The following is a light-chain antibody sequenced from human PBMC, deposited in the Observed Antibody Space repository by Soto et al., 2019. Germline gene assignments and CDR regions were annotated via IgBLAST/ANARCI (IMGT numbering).Light chain of an antibody. CDR3: HHYTSPPT. CDR2: DVS. Sequence: DTQMTQSPSTLSASVGDRVTITCRASQTISTWLAWYQQRPGKAPKLLIYDVSTLERGVPSRFSGSGSGTQFTLTISSLQPDDFATSSCHHYTSPPTFRPGTKV. V-gene: IGKV1-5*01. CDR1: QTISTW. J-gene: IGKJ1*01.